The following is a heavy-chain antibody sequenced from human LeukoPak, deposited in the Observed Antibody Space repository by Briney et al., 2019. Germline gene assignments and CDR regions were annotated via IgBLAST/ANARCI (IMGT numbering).Heavy chain of an antibody. Sequence: PSETLSLTCTVSGGSISSYYWSWIRQPAGKGLEWIGRIYTSGSTNYNPSLKSRVTISVDTSKNQFSLQVRSVTAADTAVYYCARAYYYGSGSHDSWGQGTLVTVSS. V-gene: IGHV4-4*07. CDR2: IYTSGST. CDR3: ARAYYYGSGSHDS. CDR1: GGSISSYY. J-gene: IGHJ4*02. D-gene: IGHD3-10*01.